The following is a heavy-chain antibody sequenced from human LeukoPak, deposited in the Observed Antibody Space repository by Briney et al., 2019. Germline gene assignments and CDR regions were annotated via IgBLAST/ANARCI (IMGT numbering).Heavy chain of an antibody. CDR3: AKLRVEQWLVLGDAFDI. J-gene: IGHJ3*02. D-gene: IGHD6-19*01. CDR1: GFTFSSSA. V-gene: IGHV3-23*01. Sequence: QPGGSLRLSCAASGFTFSSSAMSWVRQAPGKGLEWVSSISGSGSGGSTYYADSVKGRFTISRDNSKNTLYLQMNSLRAEDTAVYYCAKLRVEQWLVLGDAFDIWGQGTMVTVSS. CDR2: ISGSGSGGST.